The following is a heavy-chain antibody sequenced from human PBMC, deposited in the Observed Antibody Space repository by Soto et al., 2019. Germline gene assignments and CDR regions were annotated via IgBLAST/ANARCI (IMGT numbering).Heavy chain of an antibody. CDR1: GYTFTGYY. J-gene: IGHJ6*02. CDR2: INPNSGGT. D-gene: IGHD2-2*01. CDR3: ARSEYQLLSYYYYGMDV. Sequence: ASVKVSCKASGYTFTGYYMHWVRQAPGQGLEWMGWINPNSGGTNYAQKFQGRVTMTRDTSISTAYMELSRLRSDDTAVYYCARSEYQLLSYYYYGMDVWGQGTTVTVSS. V-gene: IGHV1-2*02.